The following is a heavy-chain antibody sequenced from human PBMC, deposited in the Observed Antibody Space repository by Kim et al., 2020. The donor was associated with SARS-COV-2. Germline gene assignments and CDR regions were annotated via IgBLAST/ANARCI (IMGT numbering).Heavy chain of an antibody. V-gene: IGHV3-7*01. CDR2: INQDGSGK. Sequence: GGSLRLSCAVSGFTFSVNWMNWVRQAPGNGLEWVASINQDGSGKYYVDSVKGRFTISRDNAKKTLYLQMNSLRAEDTDLYYCARDTSTAMEHWGQGTLVTVSS. CDR3: ARDTSTAMEH. D-gene: IGHD1-1*01. J-gene: IGHJ4*02. CDR1: GFTFSVNW.